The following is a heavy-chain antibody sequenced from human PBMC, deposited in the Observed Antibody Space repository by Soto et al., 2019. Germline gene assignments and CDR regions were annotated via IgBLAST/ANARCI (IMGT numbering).Heavy chain of an antibody. D-gene: IGHD3-22*01. CDR3: AKDPSENYYDSSGYSAYYYYYGMDV. CDR1: GFTFSSYA. Sequence: GGSLRLSCAASGFTFSSYAMSWVRQAPGKGLEWVSAISGSGGSTYYADSVKGRFTISRDNSKNTLYLQMNSLRAEDTAVYYSAKDPSENYYDSSGYSAYYYYYGMDVWGQGTTVTVSS. CDR2: ISGSGGST. V-gene: IGHV3-23*01. J-gene: IGHJ6*02.